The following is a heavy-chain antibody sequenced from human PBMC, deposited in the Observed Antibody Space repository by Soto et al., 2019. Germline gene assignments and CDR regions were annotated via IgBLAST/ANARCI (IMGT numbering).Heavy chain of an antibody. V-gene: IGHV3-66*01. CDR1: GFTVSSNY. Sequence: EVQLVESGGGLVQPGGSLRLSCAASGFTVSSNYMSWVRQAPGKGLEWVSVIYSGGSTYYADSVKGRFTISRDNSKNTLYLQMNSLRAEDTAVYYCARDKGYSSGWVDYWGQGTLVTVS. CDR3: ARDKGYSSGWVDY. CDR2: IYSGGST. J-gene: IGHJ4*02. D-gene: IGHD6-19*01.